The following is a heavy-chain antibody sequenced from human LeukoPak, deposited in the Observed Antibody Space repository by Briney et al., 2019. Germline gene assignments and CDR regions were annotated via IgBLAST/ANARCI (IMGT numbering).Heavy chain of an antibody. CDR1: GYTFTGYY. V-gene: IGHV1-2*02. J-gene: IGHJ5*02. CDR2: INPNSGGT. D-gene: IGHD3-10*01. CDR3: ARGLFTMVRGVTNWFDP. Sequence: GASVKVSCKASGYTFTGYYMHWVRQAPGQGLEWIGWINPNSGGTNYAQKFQGRVTMTRDTSISTAYMELSRLRSDDTAVYYCARGLFTMVRGVTNWFDPWGQGTLVTVSS.